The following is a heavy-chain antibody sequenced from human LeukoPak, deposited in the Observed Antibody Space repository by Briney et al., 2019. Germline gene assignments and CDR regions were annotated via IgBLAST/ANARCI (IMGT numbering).Heavy chain of an antibody. CDR2: IYTSGST. V-gene: IGHV4-4*07. CDR3: ATAHCSSTSCYDY. CDR1: GGSISSCY. J-gene: IGHJ4*02. D-gene: IGHD2-2*01. Sequence: SETLSLTCTVSGGSISSCYWSWIRQPAGKGLEWIGRIYTSGSTNYNPSLKSRVTMSVDTSKNQFSLKLSSVTAADTAVYYCATAHCSSTSCYDYWGQGTLVTVSS.